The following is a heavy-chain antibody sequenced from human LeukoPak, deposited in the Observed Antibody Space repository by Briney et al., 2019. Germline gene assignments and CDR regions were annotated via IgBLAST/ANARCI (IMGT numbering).Heavy chain of an antibody. CDR2: IGGSGSHT. CDR1: GFTFNIYG. J-gene: IGHJ4*02. D-gene: IGHD5-24*01. V-gene: IGHV3-23*01. CDR3: ARDERSIQFNF. Sequence: GGSLRLSCAASGFTFNIYGMNWVRQAPGKGLEWVSGIGGSGSHTYYADSVKGRFTISRDNSKNTMYLHMNSLRAEDTALYFCARDERSIQFNFWGQGTLVTVSS.